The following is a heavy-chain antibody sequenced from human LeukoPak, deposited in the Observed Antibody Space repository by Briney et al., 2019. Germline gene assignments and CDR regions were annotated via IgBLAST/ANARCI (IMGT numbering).Heavy chain of an antibody. CDR1: GFTFSSYS. V-gene: IGHV3-7*01. CDR3: ARDHPQVRYCSSTSCFHEFDY. J-gene: IGHJ4*02. CDR2: IKQDGSEK. Sequence: GGSLRLSCAASGFTFSSYSMNWVRQAPGKGLEWVANIKQDGSEKYYVDSVKGRFTISRDNAKNSLYLQMNSLRAEDTAVYYCARDHPQVRYCSSTSCFHEFDYWGQGTLVTVSS. D-gene: IGHD2-2*01.